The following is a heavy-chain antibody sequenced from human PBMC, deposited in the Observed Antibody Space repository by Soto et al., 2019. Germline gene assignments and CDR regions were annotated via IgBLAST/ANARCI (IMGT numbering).Heavy chain of an antibody. CDR2: IWYDGSNK. Sequence: GGSLRLSCAASGFTFSSYGTHWVRQAPGKGLEWVAVIWYDGSNKYYADSVKGRFTISRDNSKNTLYLQMNSLRAEDTAVYYCARDSWLVTEYYFDYWGQGTLVTVSS. J-gene: IGHJ4*02. V-gene: IGHV3-33*01. CDR3: ARDSWLVTEYYFDY. CDR1: GFTFSSYG. D-gene: IGHD6-19*01.